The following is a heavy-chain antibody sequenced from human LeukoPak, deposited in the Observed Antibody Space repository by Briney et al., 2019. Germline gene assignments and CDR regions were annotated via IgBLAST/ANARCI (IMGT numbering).Heavy chain of an antibody. V-gene: IGHV3-30-3*01. D-gene: IGHD6-19*01. J-gene: IGHJ4*02. CDR2: ISYDGSNK. CDR1: GFTFSSYA. Sequence: GGSLRLSCAASGFTFSSYAMHWVRQAPGKGLEWVAVISYDGSNKYYADSVKGRFTISRDNSKNTLYLQMNSLRAEDTAVYYCARPQLNIAMAGGDYWGQGTLVTVSS. CDR3: ARPQLNIAMAGGDY.